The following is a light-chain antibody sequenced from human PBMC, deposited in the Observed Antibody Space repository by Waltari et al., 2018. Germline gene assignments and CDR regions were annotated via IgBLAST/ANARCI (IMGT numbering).Light chain of an antibody. Sequence: EIVLTQSPGTLSLSPGEGATRSGRASQSVSSSYLAWYQQKPGQAPRFLIHGASNRATGIPDRFSGSGSGTDFTLTISRLEPEDFAVYYCQQYGSSPWTFGQGTKVEIK. J-gene: IGKJ1*01. CDR2: GAS. CDR1: QSVSSSY. CDR3: QQYGSSPWT. V-gene: IGKV3-20*01.